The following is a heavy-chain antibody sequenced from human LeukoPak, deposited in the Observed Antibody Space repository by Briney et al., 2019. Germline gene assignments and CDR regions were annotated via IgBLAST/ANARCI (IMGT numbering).Heavy chain of an antibody. CDR1: GFRFSDYW. V-gene: IGHV3-7*01. J-gene: IGHJ5*02. CDR2: IKQDGSET. D-gene: IGHD3-10*01. CDR3: ARDERLWFGESEFDN. Sequence: GGSLRLSCAASGFRFSDYWMSWVRQTPGKGLEWVANIKQDGSETHYADSVMGRFTISRDNARNTLYLQMSSLRAEDTAVYYCARDERLWFGESEFDNWGQGNLVTVSS.